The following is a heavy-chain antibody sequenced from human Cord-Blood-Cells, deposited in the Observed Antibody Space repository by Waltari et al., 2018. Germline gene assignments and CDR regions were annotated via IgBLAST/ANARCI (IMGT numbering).Heavy chain of an antibody. D-gene: IGHD3-22*01. Sequence: EVQLVESGGGLVQPGGSLRLSCAASGFTFSSYWMSWVRQAPGEGVEWVANIKQDGSGKYYVDSVKGRFTISRDNAKNSLYLQMNSLRAEDTAVYYCARSYYDSSGYFDYWGQGTLVTVSS. CDR1: GFTFSSYW. J-gene: IGHJ4*02. V-gene: IGHV3-7*01. CDR3: ARSYYDSSGYFDY. CDR2: IKQDGSGK.